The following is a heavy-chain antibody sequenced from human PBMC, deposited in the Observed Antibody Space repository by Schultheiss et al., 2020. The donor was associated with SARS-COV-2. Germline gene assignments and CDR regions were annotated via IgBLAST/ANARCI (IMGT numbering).Heavy chain of an antibody. CDR1: GGSISSGGYY. D-gene: IGHD3-3*01. Sequence: SETLSLTCTVSGGSISSGGYYWTWIRQPPGKGLEWIGSIYYSGSTYYNPSLKSRVTISVDTSKNQFSLKLSSVTAADTAVYYCARAPHTIFGVVKAFDIWGQGTMVTVSS. J-gene: IGHJ3*02. CDR2: IYYSGST. V-gene: IGHV4-39*07. CDR3: ARAPHTIFGVVKAFDI.